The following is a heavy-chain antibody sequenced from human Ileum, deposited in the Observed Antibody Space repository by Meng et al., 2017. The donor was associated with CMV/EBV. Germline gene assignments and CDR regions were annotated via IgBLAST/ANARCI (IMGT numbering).Heavy chain of an antibody. CDR1: GGSFSGYY. V-gene: IGHV4-34*01. CDR3: ARGQFLNWFDP. Sequence: LTCAVYGGSFSGYYWSWIRQPPGKGLEWIGEINHSGSTNYNPSLKGRVTISVDTSKNQFSLKLSSVTAADTAVYYCARGQFLNWFDPWGQGTLVTVSS. J-gene: IGHJ5*02. CDR2: INHSGST.